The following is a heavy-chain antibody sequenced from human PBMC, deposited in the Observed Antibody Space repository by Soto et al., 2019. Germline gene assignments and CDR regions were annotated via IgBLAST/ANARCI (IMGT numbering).Heavy chain of an antibody. CDR3: ARQEKLAPYYYAMDV. V-gene: IGHV5-51*01. J-gene: IGHJ6*02. Sequence: GESLKISCQGSGYRFTTYWIAWVRQMPGKGLEWMGIIYPGDSDTRYSPSFQGQVTISADKSSSTAYLQWSSLKASDSAIYYCARQEKLAPYYYAMDVWGQGTTVTVSS. CDR1: GYRFTTYW. CDR2: IYPGDSDT.